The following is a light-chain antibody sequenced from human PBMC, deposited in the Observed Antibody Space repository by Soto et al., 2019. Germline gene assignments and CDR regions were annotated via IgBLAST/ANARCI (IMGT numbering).Light chain of an antibody. J-gene: IGKJ1*01. CDR2: GAS. Sequence: EVVLSQSSGNLFLSPGERATLSCRASQSVSNNYLAWYQQKPGQAPRLLIYGASNRATGIPDRFSGSGSGTDFTLTISRLEPEDFEVYYCQQYGSSGTFGQRTMV. CDR1: QSVSNNY. V-gene: IGKV3-20*01. CDR3: QQYGSSGT.